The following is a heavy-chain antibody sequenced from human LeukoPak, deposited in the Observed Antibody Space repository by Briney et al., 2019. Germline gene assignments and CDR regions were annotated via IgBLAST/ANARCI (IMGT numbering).Heavy chain of an antibody. CDR2: ISGSGDDT. CDR1: GFTFSRYA. D-gene: IGHD3-10*01. J-gene: IGHJ4*02. Sequence: PGGSLRLSCAASGFTFSRYAMNWVRQAPGKGLEWVSAISGSGDDTYYADSVKGRFTISRDNSKNILYLQMNSLRAEDTAVYYCAKDISYYGSGSSFDYWGQGTLVTVSS. CDR3: AKDISYYGSGSSFDY. V-gene: IGHV3-23*01.